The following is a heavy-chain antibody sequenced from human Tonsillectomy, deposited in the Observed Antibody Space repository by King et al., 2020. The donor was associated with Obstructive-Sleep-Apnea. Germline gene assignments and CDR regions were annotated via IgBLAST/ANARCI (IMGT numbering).Heavy chain of an antibody. CDR1: GFTFSSFA. CDR2: ISYDGSNK. V-gene: IGHV3-30-3*01. CDR3: AGDRGGGSGWYWYFDL. Sequence: QVQLVESGGGVVQPGKSLRLSCAASGFTFSSFAVHWVRQAPGKGLEWVTSISYDGSNKHYTDSVKGRFTISRDNSKNTLYLQMDSRRPEDTAVYYCAGDRGGGSGWYWYFDLWGRGALVTVSS. J-gene: IGHJ2*01. D-gene: IGHD6-19*01.